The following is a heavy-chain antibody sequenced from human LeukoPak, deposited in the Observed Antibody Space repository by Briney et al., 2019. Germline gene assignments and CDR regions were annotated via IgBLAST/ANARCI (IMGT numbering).Heavy chain of an antibody. D-gene: IGHD3-9*01. V-gene: IGHV3-23*01. Sequence: GGPLRLSCAASGFTFSDFPMIWVRQAPGKGLEWVSSIFPSSDEIHYAHCVKGRFTLYRHSSRSTLSLQMDSLRAEDTATYYCATYRQIQVPFEFWGKGPLVTVSS. CDR2: IFPSSDEI. CDR3: ATYRQIQVPFEF. CDR1: GFTFSDFP. J-gene: IGHJ1*01.